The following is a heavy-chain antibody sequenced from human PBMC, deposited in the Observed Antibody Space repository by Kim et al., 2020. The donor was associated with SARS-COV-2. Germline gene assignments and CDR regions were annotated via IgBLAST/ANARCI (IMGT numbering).Heavy chain of an antibody. D-gene: IGHD4-17*01. V-gene: IGHV3-33*01. J-gene: IGHJ4*02. CDR2: IWYDGSNK. CDR1: GFTFSSYG. CDR3: AREYGDYGGLDH. Sequence: GGSLRLSCAASGFTFSSYGMHWVRQAPGKGLEWVAVIWYDGSNKYYADSVKGRFTISRDNSKNTLYLQMNSLRAEDTAVYYCAREYGDYGGLDHWGQGTLVTVSS.